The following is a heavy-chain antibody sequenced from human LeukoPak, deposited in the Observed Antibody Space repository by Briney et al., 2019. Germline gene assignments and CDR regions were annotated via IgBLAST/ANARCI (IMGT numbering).Heavy chain of an antibody. V-gene: IGHV3-30*18. CDR1: GFTFSSYG. CDR2: ISYDGSNK. CDR3: ANPEYSGSAKGDY. Sequence: PGGSLRLSCAASGFTFSSYGMHWVRQAPGKGLEWVAVISYDGSNKYYADSVKGRFTISRDNSKNTLYLQMNSLRAEDTAVYYCANPEYSGSAKGDYWGQGTLVTVSS. D-gene: IGHD1-26*01. J-gene: IGHJ4*02.